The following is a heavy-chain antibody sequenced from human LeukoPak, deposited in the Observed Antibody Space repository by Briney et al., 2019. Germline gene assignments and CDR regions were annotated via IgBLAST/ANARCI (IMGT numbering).Heavy chain of an antibody. CDR1: GFTFSSYA. J-gene: IGHJ4*02. V-gene: IGHV3-64*01. Sequence: PGGSLRLSCAASGFTFSSYAMHWVRQAPGKGLEYVSAISSNGGSTYYANSVKGRFTISRDNSKNTLYLQMGSLRAEDMAVYYCARVGGDYWGQGTLVTVSS. CDR2: ISSNGGST. CDR3: ARVGGDY.